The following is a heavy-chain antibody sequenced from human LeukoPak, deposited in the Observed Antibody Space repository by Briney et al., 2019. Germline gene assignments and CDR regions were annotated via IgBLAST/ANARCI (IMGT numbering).Heavy chain of an antibody. CDR1: GFTLGNYW. CDR2: ISSRSTYI. Sequence: EPGGSLRLSCAASGFTLGNYWMHWVRQAPGKGLEWVSSISSRSTYIYYADSVRGRFTISRDNAKNSLYLQMNSLRAEDTAVYYCARVPSDIVVVEPATPDFWGQGTLVTVSS. V-gene: IGHV3-21*01. J-gene: IGHJ4*02. CDR3: ARVPSDIVVVEPATPDF. D-gene: IGHD2-15*01.